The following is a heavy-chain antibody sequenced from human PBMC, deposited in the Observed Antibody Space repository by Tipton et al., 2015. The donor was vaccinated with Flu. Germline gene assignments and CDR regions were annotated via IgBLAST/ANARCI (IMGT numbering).Heavy chain of an antibody. CDR3: AREADHYDRSGYYPPAFDY. CDR1: GFNVSTKY. Sequence: SLRLSCAASGFNVSTKYMSWVRQAPGKGLEWVSVIHSGGHTYYADSVKGRFTISRDNSRNTLYLQMNNLRAEDTAVYFCAREADHYDRSGYYPPAFDYWGQGTLVTVSS. CDR2: IHSGGHT. J-gene: IGHJ4*02. D-gene: IGHD3-22*01. V-gene: IGHV3-53*01.